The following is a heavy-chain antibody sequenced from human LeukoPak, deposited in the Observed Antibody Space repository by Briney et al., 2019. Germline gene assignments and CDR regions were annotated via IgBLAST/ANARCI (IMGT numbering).Heavy chain of an antibody. V-gene: IGHV1-2*04. CDR3: ARASRYGGSGSYYLDY. CDR1: GYTLTELS. J-gene: IGHJ4*02. D-gene: IGHD3-10*01. CDR2: INPNSGGT. Sequence: GASVKVSCKVSGYTLTELSMHWVRQAPGKGLEWMGWINPNSGGTNYAQKFQGWVTMTRDTSISTAYMELSRLRSDDTAVYYCARASRYGGSGSYYLDYWGQGTLVTVSS.